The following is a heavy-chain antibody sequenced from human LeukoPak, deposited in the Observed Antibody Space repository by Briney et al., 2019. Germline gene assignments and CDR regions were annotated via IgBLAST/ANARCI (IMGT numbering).Heavy chain of an antibody. CDR1: GFTVSSNY. J-gene: IGHJ6*02. Sequence: GGSLRLSCAASGFTVSSNYMSWVRQTPGKGLEWVSIIYYDGSTYYADSVKGRFTISRDNSKNTMYLQMNSLRAEDTAVYYCARPLRINCGMDVWGQGTTATVSS. V-gene: IGHV3-53*01. D-gene: IGHD3-3*01. CDR3: ARPLRINCGMDV. CDR2: IYYDGST.